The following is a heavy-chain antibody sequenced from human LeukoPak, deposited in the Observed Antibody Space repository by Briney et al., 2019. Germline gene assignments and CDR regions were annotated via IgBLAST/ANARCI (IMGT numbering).Heavy chain of an antibody. J-gene: IGHJ4*02. CDR3: ARDRYGDGFAHLDY. Sequence: ASVKVSCKASGYTFTSYAIHWVRQAPGQGLEWMGWITPSGGTNYPQKFQGRVTITWDTSITTAYMDLSRLTSDDTAVYYCARDRYGDGFAHLDYWGQGALVTVSS. CDR2: ITPSGGT. CDR1: GYTFTSYA. D-gene: IGHD5-24*01. V-gene: IGHV1-2*02.